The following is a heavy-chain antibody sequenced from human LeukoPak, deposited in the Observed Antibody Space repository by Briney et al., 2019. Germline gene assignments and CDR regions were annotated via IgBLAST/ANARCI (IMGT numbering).Heavy chain of an antibody. CDR1: GFNFNVYT. Sequence: GGPLRLSCSASGFNFNVYTMHWVRQAPGKGLEWVAFIWPDGSKTYYPDSVKGRFTISRDNSKNTPYLQMNDLRPEDPALYYCAKVSSSAVSNFDYGGQGTLLPVSS. CDR3: AKVSSSAVSNFDY. CDR2: IWPDGSKT. D-gene: IGHD6-25*01. J-gene: IGHJ4*02. V-gene: IGHV3-30*02.